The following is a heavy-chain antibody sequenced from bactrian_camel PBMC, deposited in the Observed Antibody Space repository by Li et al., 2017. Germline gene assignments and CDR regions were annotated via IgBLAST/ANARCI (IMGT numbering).Heavy chain of an antibody. CDR3: AAEQPPGEPGAAVLPGDKLTLVT. Sequence: HVQLVESGGGSVQAGGSLRLSCAASTGTFRSACMGWIRQVSGKEREGVASIDSDGETTYADSVKGRFTISRDNVKNSVYLQMNSLKLEDTAMYYCAAEQPPGEPGAAVLPGDKLTLVTGARGPRSPSP. J-gene: IGHJ6*01. CDR2: IDSDGET. D-gene: IGHD8*01. V-gene: IGHV3S53*01. CDR1: TGTFRSAC.